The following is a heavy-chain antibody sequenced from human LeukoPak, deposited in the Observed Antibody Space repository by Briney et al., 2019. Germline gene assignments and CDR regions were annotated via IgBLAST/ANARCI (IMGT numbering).Heavy chain of an antibody. CDR3: AGYSYGVRPS. CDR1: GGSISSSSYY. D-gene: IGHD5-18*01. Sequence: SETLSLTCTVSGGSISSSSYYWGWIRQPPGKGLEWIGSNSGSTYYNPSLKSRVTISVDTSKNQFSLHLNSVTPEDTAVYYCAGYSYGVRPSWGQGTLVTVSS. CDR2: NSGST. J-gene: IGHJ5*02. V-gene: IGHV4-39*01.